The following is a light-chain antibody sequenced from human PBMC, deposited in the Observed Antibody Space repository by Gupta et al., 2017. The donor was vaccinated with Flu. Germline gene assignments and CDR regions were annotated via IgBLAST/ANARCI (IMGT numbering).Light chain of an antibody. Sequence: KVTITCSGSSSKIGNNCVSWYQQLPGTAPKLLIYEDNKRPAGIPDRFSGSKSGTSATLGITGLQRGDEGDYYCGSWDSSLSGVLFGGGTKLTVL. CDR1: SSKIGNNC. CDR3: GSWDSSLSGVL. J-gene: IGLJ2*01. CDR2: EDN. V-gene: IGLV1-51*01.